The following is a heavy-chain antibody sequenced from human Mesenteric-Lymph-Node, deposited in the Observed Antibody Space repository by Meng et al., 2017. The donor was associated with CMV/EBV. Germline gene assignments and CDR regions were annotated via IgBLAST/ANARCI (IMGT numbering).Heavy chain of an antibody. V-gene: IGHV3-23*01. J-gene: IGHJ5*01. CDR1: GFTFSSYA. Sequence: GESLKISCAASGFTFSSYAMSWVRQAPGKGLEWVSSISGSGSYTYYADSVRGRFTISRDNSQNTLYLQLSSLRADDTAVYYCAKADYENYFYWFDSWGQGTLVTV. D-gene: IGHD2/OR15-2a*01. CDR3: AKADYENYFYWFDS. CDR2: ISGSGSYT.